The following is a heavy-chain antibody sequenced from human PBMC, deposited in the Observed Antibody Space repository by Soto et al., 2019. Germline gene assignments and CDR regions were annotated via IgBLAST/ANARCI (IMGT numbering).Heavy chain of an antibody. CDR1: VYSFTSLD. CDR2: MQPSTGRT. V-gene: IGHV1-8*01. J-gene: IGHJ4*02. CDR3: ARGVSAGVDY. Sequence: SVKVSCKGSVYSFTSLDINWVRQTAGQGLEWMGWMQPSTGRTGYAQKFQGRVTMTRDTSINTAYMELTTLTSDDTAFYYCARGVSAGVDYWGQGTLGTVSS. D-gene: IGHD1-26*01.